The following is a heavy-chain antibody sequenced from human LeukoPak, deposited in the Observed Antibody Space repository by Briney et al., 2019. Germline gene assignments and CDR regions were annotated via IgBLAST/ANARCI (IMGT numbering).Heavy chain of an antibody. D-gene: IGHD6-19*01. CDR2: IIPIFGTA. V-gene: IGHV1-69*13. Sequence: GASVKVSCKASGYTFTNAGISWVRQAPGQGLEWMGGIIPIFGTANYAQKFQGRVTITADESTSTAYMELSSLRSEDTAVYYCARHSGRWLRTFFDYWGQGTLVTVSS. CDR3: ARHSGRWLRTFFDY. J-gene: IGHJ4*02. CDR1: GYTFTNAG.